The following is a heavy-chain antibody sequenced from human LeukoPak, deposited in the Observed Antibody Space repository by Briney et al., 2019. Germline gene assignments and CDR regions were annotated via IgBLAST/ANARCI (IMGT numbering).Heavy chain of an antibody. CDR3: ARDRLPAAYYYYYGMDV. CDR2: ISSSSSYI. D-gene: IGHD2-2*01. J-gene: IGHJ6*02. V-gene: IGHV3-21*01. CDR1: GFTFSSYS. Sequence: PGGSLRLSCAASGFTFSSYSMNWVRQAPGKGLEWVSSISSSSSYIYYADSVKGRFTISRDNAKNSLYLQMNSLRAEDTAVYYCARDRLPAAYYYYYGMDVWGQGTTVTVSS.